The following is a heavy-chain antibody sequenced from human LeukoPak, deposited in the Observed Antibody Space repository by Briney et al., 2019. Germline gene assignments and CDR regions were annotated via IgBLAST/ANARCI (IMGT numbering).Heavy chain of an antibody. CDR3: AKDITGSCGIGGS. D-gene: IGHD2-15*01. Sequence: GGSLRLSCAASGFTLSSYAMTWVRQAPGKGLEWVSAICASGGSTYYADSVKGRFTISRDNTKNTLYLQMNSLRAEDTAVYYCAKDITGSCGIGGSWGQGTLVTVSS. CDR2: ICASGGST. CDR1: GFTLSSYA. V-gene: IGHV3-23*01. J-gene: IGHJ5*02.